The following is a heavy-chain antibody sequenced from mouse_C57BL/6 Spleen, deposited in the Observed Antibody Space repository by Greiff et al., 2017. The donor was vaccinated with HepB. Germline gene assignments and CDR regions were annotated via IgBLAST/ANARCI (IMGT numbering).Heavy chain of an antibody. V-gene: IGHV8-12*01. CDR2: IYWDDDK. CDR1: GFSLSTSGMG. CDR3: ARNSDYSNSYFDY. D-gene: IGHD2-5*01. J-gene: IGHJ2*01. Sequence: QVTLNESGPGILQSSQTLSLTCSFSGFSLSTSGMGVSWIRQPSGKGLEWLANIYWDDDKRYNPSLKSRLTISKDTSRNQVFLKITSVDTADTATYDCARNSDYSNSYFDYWGQGTTLTVSS.